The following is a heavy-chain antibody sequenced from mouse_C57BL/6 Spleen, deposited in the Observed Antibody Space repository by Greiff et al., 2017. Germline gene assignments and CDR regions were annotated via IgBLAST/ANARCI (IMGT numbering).Heavy chain of an antibody. Sequence: VQLQQSGTVLARPGASVKMSCKTSGYTFTSYWMHWVKQRPGQGLEWIGAIYPGNSDTSYNQKFKGKATLTAVTSASTAYMELSSLTNEDSAVYYCTANWASWFAYWGQGTLVTVSA. CDR1: GYTFTSYW. CDR2: IYPGNSDT. V-gene: IGHV1-5*01. J-gene: IGHJ3*01. CDR3: TANWASWFAY. D-gene: IGHD4-1*01.